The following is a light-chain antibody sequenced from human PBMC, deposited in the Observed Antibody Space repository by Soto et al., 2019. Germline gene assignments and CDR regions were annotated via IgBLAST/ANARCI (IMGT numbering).Light chain of an antibody. CDR1: TSDIGNNEY. Sequence: SALTQPASVSGSPGQSITISCTGTTSDIGNNEYVSWYQQHPGKAPQLIIYEVVNRPSGVSNRFSVSKSGNTASLTISGLQAEDEADYYCSSYTPTTGVFGGGTKLTVL. CDR3: SSYTPTTGV. V-gene: IGLV2-14*01. J-gene: IGLJ3*02. CDR2: EVV.